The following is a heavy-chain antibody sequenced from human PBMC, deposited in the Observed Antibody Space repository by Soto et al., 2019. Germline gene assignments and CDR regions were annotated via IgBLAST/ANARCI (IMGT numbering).Heavy chain of an antibody. Sequence: HPGGSLRLSCAASGFTFSSYGMHWVRQAPGKGLEWVAVISYDGSNKYYADSVKGRFTISRDNSKNTLYLQMNSLRAEDTAVYYCAAPLDTAMVIQNWGQGTLVTVSS. CDR1: GFTFSSYG. CDR2: ISYDGSNK. D-gene: IGHD5-18*01. V-gene: IGHV3-30*03. CDR3: AAPLDTAMVIQN. J-gene: IGHJ4*02.